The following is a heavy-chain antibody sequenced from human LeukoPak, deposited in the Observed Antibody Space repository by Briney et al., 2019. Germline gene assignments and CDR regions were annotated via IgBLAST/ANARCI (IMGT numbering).Heavy chain of an antibody. D-gene: IGHD4-23*01. CDR3: ARGPYGGTLHFDY. J-gene: IGHJ4*02. CDR2: IYYSGST. CDR1: GGSISSYY. V-gene: IGHV4-59*12. Sequence: PSETLSLTCTVSGGSISSYYWSWIRQPPGKGLEWIGYIYYSGSTNYNPSLKSRVTISVDTPKNQFSLRLSSVTAADTAVYYCARGPYGGTLHFDYWGQGTLVTVSS.